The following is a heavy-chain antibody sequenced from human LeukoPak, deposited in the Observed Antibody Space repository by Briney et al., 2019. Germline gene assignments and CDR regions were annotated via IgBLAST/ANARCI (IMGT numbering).Heavy chain of an antibody. CDR3: ARESDCTNGVCYPFWFDY. CDR1: GYSFTSYW. Sequence: GESLKISCKGSGYSFTSYWIGWVRQMPGKGLEWMGIIYPGDSDTRYSPSFQGQVTISADKSISTAYLQWSSLKASDTAMYYCARESDCTNGVCYPFWFDYWGQGTLVTVSS. J-gene: IGHJ4*02. D-gene: IGHD2-8*01. V-gene: IGHV5-51*01. CDR2: IYPGDSDT.